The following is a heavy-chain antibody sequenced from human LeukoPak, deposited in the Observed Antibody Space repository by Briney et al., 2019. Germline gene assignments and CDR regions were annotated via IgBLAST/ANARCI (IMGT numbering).Heavy chain of an antibody. J-gene: IGHJ5*02. CDR3: ARDFVFPKWFDP. CDR2: INPNSGGT. V-gene: IGHV1-18*01. CDR1: GYTFTRYG. Sequence: ASVKVSCKASGYTFTRYGISWVRQAPGQGLEWMGWINPNSGGTNYAQKFQGRVTMTEDTSTDTAYMELSSLRSEDTAVYYCARDFVFPKWFDPWGQGTLVTVSS. D-gene: IGHD3-16*01.